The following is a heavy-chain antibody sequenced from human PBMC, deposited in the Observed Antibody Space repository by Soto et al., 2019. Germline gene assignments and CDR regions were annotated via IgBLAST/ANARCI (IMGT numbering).Heavy chain of an antibody. CDR1: GDSVSSNSAA. CDR3: ARWQDLRDKGGFDY. J-gene: IGHJ4*02. D-gene: IGHD2-21*02. CDR2: TYYRSKWYN. Sequence: QSQTLSLTCAISGDSVSSNSAAWNWIRQSPSRGLEWLGRTYYRSKWYNDYAVSVKSRITINPDTSKNQFSLQLNSVTPEDTAVYYCARWQDLRDKGGFDYWGQGTLVTVSS. V-gene: IGHV6-1*01.